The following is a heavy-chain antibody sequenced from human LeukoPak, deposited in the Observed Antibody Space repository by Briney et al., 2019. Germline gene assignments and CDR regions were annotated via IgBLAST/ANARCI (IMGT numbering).Heavy chain of an antibody. Sequence: ETLSLTCAVYGGSFGGYYWSWIRQPPGKGLEWVSSINNNGGSTYYADSVRGRFTISRDNSKNTLFLQMNSLRAEDTAVYYCAKDLFLWYFDLWGRGTLVTVSS. CDR2: INNNGGST. D-gene: IGHD2/OR15-2a*01. V-gene: IGHV3-23*01. CDR1: GGSFGGYY. J-gene: IGHJ2*01. CDR3: AKDLFLWYFDL.